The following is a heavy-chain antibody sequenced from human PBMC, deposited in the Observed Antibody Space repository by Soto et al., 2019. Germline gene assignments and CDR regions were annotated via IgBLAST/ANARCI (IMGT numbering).Heavy chain of an antibody. CDR2: ISGSGGST. D-gene: IGHD1-1*01. CDR3: AKVPIAVQLERPSPGMDV. Sequence: GGSLRLSCAASGFTFSSYAMSWVRQAPGKGLEWVSAISGSGGSTYYADTVKGRFTISRDNSKNTLYLQMNSLRAEDTAVYYCAKVPIAVQLERPSPGMDVWGQGTTVTVSS. V-gene: IGHV3-23*01. CDR1: GFTFSSYA. J-gene: IGHJ6*02.